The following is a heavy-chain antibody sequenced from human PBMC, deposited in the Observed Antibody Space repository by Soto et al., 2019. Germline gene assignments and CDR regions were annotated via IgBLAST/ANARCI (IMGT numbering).Heavy chain of an antibody. Sequence: SATLSLTCTVSGGSISSYYWSWIRQPPGKGLEWIGYIYYSGSTNYNPSLKSRVTISVDTSKNQFSLKLSSVTAADTAVYYCARKGSSKDTFDYWGQGTLVTVSS. D-gene: IGHD3-10*01. CDR3: ARKGSSKDTFDY. V-gene: IGHV4-59*01. CDR2: IYYSGST. CDR1: GGSISSYY. J-gene: IGHJ4*02.